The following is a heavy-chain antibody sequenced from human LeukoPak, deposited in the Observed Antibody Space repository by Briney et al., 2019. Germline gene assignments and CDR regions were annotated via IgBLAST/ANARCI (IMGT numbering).Heavy chain of an antibody. V-gene: IGHV4-4*07. D-gene: IGHD6-19*01. CDR2: IYTSGST. CDR1: GGSISSYY. CDR3: ARLGAVAPLGSDDDI. J-gene: IGHJ3*02. Sequence: SETLSLTCTVSGGSISSYYWSWIRQPAGKGLEWIGRIYTSGSTNYNPSLKSRVTMSVDTSKNQFSLKLSSVTAADTAVYYCARLGAVAPLGSDDDIWGQGTMVTVSS.